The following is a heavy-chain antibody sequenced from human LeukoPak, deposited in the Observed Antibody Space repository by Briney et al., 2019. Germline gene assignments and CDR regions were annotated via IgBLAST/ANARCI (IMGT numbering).Heavy chain of an antibody. J-gene: IGHJ4*02. CDR1: GFTFSSYA. CDR3: ANHPVDTAMVEYSFDY. Sequence: GGSLRLSCAASGFTFSSYAMSWVRQAPGKGLEWVSAISGSGGSTYYADSVKGRFTISRDNSKSTLYLQMNSLRAEDTAVYYCANHPVDTAMVEYSFDYWGQGTLVAVSS. V-gene: IGHV3-23*01. CDR2: ISGSGGST. D-gene: IGHD5-18*01.